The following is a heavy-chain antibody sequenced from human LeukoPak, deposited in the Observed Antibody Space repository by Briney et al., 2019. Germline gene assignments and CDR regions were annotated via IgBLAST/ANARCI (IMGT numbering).Heavy chain of an antibody. Sequence: GGSLRLSCAASGFTFSSYGMSWVRQAPGKGLEWVSAISGSGGSTYYADSVKGRFTISKDNSKNTLYLQMNSLRAEDTAVYYCASFPHSSGRRWYYYYYMDVWGKGTTVTVSS. V-gene: IGHV3-23*01. CDR1: GFTFSSYG. J-gene: IGHJ6*03. CDR3: ASFPHSSGRRWYYYYYMDV. CDR2: ISGSGGST. D-gene: IGHD3-22*01.